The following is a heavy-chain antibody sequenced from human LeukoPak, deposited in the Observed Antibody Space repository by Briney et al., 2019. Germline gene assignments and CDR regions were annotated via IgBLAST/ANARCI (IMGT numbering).Heavy chain of an antibody. V-gene: IGHV1-8*03. CDR3: ARGRTYYDFWSGYYTFDY. Sequence: ASVKVSCKASGYTFTSYDINWVRQATGQGLEWMGWMNPNSGNTGYAQKFQGRVTITRNTSIRTAYMELSSLRSEDTAVYYCARGRTYYDFWSGYYTFDYWGQGTLVTVSS. D-gene: IGHD3-3*01. J-gene: IGHJ4*02. CDR2: MNPNSGNT. CDR1: GYTFTSYD.